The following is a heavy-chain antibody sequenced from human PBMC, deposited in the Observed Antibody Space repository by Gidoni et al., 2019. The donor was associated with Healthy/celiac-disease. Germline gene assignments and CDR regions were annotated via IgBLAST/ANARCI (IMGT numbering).Heavy chain of an antibody. V-gene: IGHV4-39*01. CDR3: ASGLYSEYFQH. Sequence: QLQLQESGPGLVKPSETLSLTCTVSGGSISSSSYYWGWNRQPPGKGLEWIGSIYYSGSTYYNPSLKSRVTISVDTSKNQFSLKLSSVTAADTAVYYCASGLYSEYFQHWGQGTLVTVSS. CDR2: IYYSGST. D-gene: IGHD6-13*01. J-gene: IGHJ1*01. CDR1: GGSISSSSYY.